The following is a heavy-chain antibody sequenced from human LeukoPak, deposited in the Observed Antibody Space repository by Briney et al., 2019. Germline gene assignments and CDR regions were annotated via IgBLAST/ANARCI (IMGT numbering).Heavy chain of an antibody. CDR2: MYYSGST. CDR3: ARGFAYGDTGSFDY. V-gene: IGHV4-59*01. Sequence: SETLSLTCTVSGDSISSYYWSWIRQPPGKGLEWMGYMYYSGSTNYSPSLKSRVTISADTSENQFSLKLSSVTAADTAVYYCARGFAYGDTGSFDYWGQGTLVTVSS. CDR1: GDSISSYY. J-gene: IGHJ4*02. D-gene: IGHD4-17*01.